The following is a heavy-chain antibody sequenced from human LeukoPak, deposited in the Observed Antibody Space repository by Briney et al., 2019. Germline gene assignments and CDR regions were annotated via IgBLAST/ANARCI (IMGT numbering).Heavy chain of an antibody. V-gene: IGHV3-23*01. D-gene: IGHD4-17*01. Sequence: GGSLRLSCAASGFTFSSYSMTWVRQAPGKGLEWVSVISGSGDSTYYADSVKGRFTISRDNSKNTLYLQMNSLRAEDTAVYYCAKSRGSTVTNDYWGQGTLVTVSS. CDR3: AKSRGSTVTNDY. CDR1: GFTFSSYS. J-gene: IGHJ4*02. CDR2: ISGSGDST.